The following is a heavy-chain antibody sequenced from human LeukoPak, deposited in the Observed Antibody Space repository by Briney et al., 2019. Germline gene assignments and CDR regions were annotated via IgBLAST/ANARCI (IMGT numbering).Heavy chain of an antibody. D-gene: IGHD2-15*01. J-gene: IGHJ6*02. CDR2: ISYDGSNK. V-gene: IGHV3-30-3*01. Sequence: GGSLRLSCAASGFTFSSYAMHWVRQAPGKGLEWVAVISYDGSNKYYADSVKGRFTISRDNSRNTLYLQMNSLRAEDTAVYYCARNLGYCSGGSCYSEAYYYYGMDVWGQGTLVTVSS. CDR1: GFTFSSYA. CDR3: ARNLGYCSGGSCYSEAYYYYGMDV.